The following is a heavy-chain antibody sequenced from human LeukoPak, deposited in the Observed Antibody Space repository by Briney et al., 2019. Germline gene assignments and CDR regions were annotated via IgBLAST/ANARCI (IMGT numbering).Heavy chain of an antibody. J-gene: IGHJ4*02. D-gene: IGHD5-18*01. Sequence: SETLSLTCTVSGGSISSYYWSWIRQPPGKGLEWIGYIYYSGSTNYNPSLKSRVTISVDTSKNQFSLKLSSVTAADTAVYYCARVIRTAMVYYFDYWGQGTLVTVSS. CDR3: ARVIRTAMVYYFDY. V-gene: IGHV4-59*01. CDR1: GGSISSYY. CDR2: IYYSGST.